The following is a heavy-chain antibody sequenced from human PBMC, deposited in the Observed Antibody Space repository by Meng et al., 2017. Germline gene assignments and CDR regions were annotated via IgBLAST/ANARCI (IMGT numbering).Heavy chain of an antibody. CDR2: INHSGST. J-gene: IGHJ4*02. Sequence: QVQLQPGGAGLLKPSETLSLTCAVYGGFFSGYYWSWIRQPPGKGLEWIGEINHSGSTNYNPSLKSRVTISVDTSKNQFSLKLSSVTAADTAVYYCARVPGGIGAADYWGQGTLVTVSS. CDR3: ARVPGGIGAADY. D-gene: IGHD3-10*01. CDR1: GGFFSGYY. V-gene: IGHV4-34*01.